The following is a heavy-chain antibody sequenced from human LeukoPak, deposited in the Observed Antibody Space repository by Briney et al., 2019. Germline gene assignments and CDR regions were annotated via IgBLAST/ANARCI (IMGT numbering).Heavy chain of an antibody. D-gene: IGHD2-2*01. CDR2: ISSNGGST. CDR1: GFTFSSYE. J-gene: IGHJ6*03. CDR3: ARRGVSSTSSGGAVYYYYYYMDV. Sequence: PGGSLRLSCAASGFTFSSYEMNWVRQAPGKGLEYVSAISSNGGSTYYANSVKGRFTISRDNSKNTLYLQMGSLRAEDMAVYYCARRGVSSTSSGGAVYYYYYYMDVWGKGTTVTISS. V-gene: IGHV3-64*01.